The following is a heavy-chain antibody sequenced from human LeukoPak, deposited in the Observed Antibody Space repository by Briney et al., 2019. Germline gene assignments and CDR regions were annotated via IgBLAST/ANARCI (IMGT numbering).Heavy chain of an antibody. J-gene: IGHJ5*02. CDR2: IYYSGST. CDR1: GGSISSSSYY. CDR3: ARVKYDDDSSRFDP. V-gene: IGHV4-39*07. Sequence: SETLSLTCTVSGGSISSSSYYWGWIRQPPGKGLAWTGSIYYSGSTYYNPSLKSRVTISVETSKNQFSLKLSSVTAADTAVYYCARVKYDDDSSRFDPWGQGTLVTVSS. D-gene: IGHD3-22*01.